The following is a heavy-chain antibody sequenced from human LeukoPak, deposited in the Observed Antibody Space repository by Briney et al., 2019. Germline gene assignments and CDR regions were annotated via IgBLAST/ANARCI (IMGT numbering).Heavy chain of an antibody. Sequence: GGSLRLSCAASGFTFSDYYMNWVRQAPGKGLEWVSSISSSSSYIYYADSVKGRFTISRDNAKNSLYLQMNSLRAEDTAVYYCARGNGGHFDIWGQGTMVTVSS. V-gene: IGHV3-21*01. D-gene: IGHD2-8*01. CDR1: GFTFSDYY. J-gene: IGHJ3*02. CDR3: ARGNGGHFDI. CDR2: ISSSSSYI.